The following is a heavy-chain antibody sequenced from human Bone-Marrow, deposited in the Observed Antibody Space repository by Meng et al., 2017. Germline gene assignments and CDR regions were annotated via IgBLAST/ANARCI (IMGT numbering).Heavy chain of an antibody. CDR3: ARVGVVVITPNWFDP. J-gene: IGHJ5*02. V-gene: IGHV4-34*01. D-gene: IGHD3-22*01. CDR1: GGSFSGYY. Sequence: QVLLQQWGAGLLKPSETLSLTCAVYGGSFSGYYWSWIRQPPGKGLEWIGEINHSGSTNYNPSLKSRVTISVDTSKNQFSLKLSSVTAADTAVYYCARVGVVVITPNWFDPWGQGTLVTVSS. CDR2: INHSGST.